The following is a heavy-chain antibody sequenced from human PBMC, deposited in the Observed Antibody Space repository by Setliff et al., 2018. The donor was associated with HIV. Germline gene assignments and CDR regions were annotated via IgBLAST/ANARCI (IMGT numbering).Heavy chain of an antibody. CDR3: ARDLRGTQSSDY. CDR1: GGSFSGYF. J-gene: IGHJ4*02. Sequence: ASETLSLTCAVYGGSFSGYFWSWVRQSPGKGLEWIGEINHNRKTNYNPSLKSRVTISINRSKNQFSLKLRSVTAADTAVYYCARDLRGTQSSDYWGQGKLVTVPS. CDR2: INHNRKT. V-gene: IGHV4-34*01. D-gene: IGHD1-1*01.